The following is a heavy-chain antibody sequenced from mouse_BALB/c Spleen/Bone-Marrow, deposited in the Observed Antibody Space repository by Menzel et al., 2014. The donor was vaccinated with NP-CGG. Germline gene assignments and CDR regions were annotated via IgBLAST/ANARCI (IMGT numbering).Heavy chain of an antibody. CDR2: ISGDGRYT. V-gene: IGHV5-9-2*01. CDR3: ARHAYYDQTEVSFVY. J-gene: IGHJ3*01. D-gene: IGHD2-4*01. CDR1: GFSFSNYG. Sequence: EVKLVESGGGLVQSGGSLKLSCAASGFSFSNYGMSWVRQTPGKRLEWVATISGDGRYTFYSDSVKGRFTISRDNAKNNLYLQLSSLRSEDTALYYCARHAYYDQTEVSFVYWGQGTLVTVSA.